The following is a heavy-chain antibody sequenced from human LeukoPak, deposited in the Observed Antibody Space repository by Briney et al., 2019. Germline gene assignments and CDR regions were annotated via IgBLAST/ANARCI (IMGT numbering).Heavy chain of an antibody. D-gene: IGHD2-2*01. V-gene: IGHV3-23*01. CDR3: ARASHGYERPIDS. CDR1: GVTFNIFA. CDR2: VSGSGSGT. Sequence: PGGSLRLSCAASGVTFNIFAMNWVRQAPGKGLERVSAVSGSGSGTYYADSVKGRFTISRDNSKNTLYLQMNSLRAEDTAVYYCARASHGYERPIDSWGQGTLVTVSS. J-gene: IGHJ4*02.